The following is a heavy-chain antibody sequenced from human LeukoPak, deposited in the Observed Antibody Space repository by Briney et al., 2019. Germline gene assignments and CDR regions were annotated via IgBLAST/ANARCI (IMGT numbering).Heavy chain of an antibody. V-gene: IGHV3-15*01. CDR3: TTVQDDYGDYDNWFDP. D-gene: IGHD4-17*01. CDR2: TKSKTDGGTT. Sequence: PGGSLRLSCAASGFTFSNAWMSWVRQAPGKGLEWVGRTKSKTDGGTTDYAAPVKGRFTISRDDSKNTLYLQMNSLKTEDTAVHYCTTVQDDYGDYDNWFDPWGQGTLVTVSS. J-gene: IGHJ5*02. CDR1: GFTFSNAW.